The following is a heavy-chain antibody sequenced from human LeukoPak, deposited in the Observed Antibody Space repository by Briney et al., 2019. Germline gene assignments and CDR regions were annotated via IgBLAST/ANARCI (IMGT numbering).Heavy chain of an antibody. Sequence: PSETLSLTCTVSGGSVSSSDYYWGWIRQPPGKGLEWIGAIFHNGNTNYGVSLKSRVTLSVDTSKNQFSLKLTSVTAADTAVYYRARTGDYYDSSGYYLNKWGQGTLVTVSS. CDR2: IFHNGNT. D-gene: IGHD3-22*01. CDR1: GGSVSSSDYY. CDR3: ARTGDYYDSSGYYLNK. J-gene: IGHJ4*02. V-gene: IGHV4-39*01.